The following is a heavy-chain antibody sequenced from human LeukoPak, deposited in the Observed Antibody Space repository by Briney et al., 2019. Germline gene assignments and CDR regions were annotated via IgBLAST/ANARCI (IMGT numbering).Heavy chain of an antibody. CDR1: GGSISSSNW. CDR3: AREGYGTYYFDY. V-gene: IGHV4-4*02. D-gene: IGHD5-18*01. Sequence: SGTLSLTCAVSGGSISSSNWWSWVRQPPGKGLEWIGYIYYSGSTNYNPSLKSRVTISVDTSKNQFSLKLSSVTAADTAVYYCAREGYGTYYFDYWGQGTLVTVSS. J-gene: IGHJ4*02. CDR2: IYYSGST.